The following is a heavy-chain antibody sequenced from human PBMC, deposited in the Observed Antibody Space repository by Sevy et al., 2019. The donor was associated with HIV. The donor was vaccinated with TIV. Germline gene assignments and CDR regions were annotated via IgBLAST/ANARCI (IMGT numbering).Heavy chain of an antibody. V-gene: IGHV3-23*01. CDR2: ISGSGGST. Sequence: GGSLRLSCAASGFTFSSYAMSWVRQAPGKGLEWVSAISGSGGSTYYADSVKGRFTISRDNSKNTLYLQMNSLRAEDTALYYCAKDLYDSSGYYYRSYWGQGTLVTVSS. CDR3: AKDLYDSSGYYYRSY. CDR1: GFTFSSYA. D-gene: IGHD3-22*01. J-gene: IGHJ4*02.